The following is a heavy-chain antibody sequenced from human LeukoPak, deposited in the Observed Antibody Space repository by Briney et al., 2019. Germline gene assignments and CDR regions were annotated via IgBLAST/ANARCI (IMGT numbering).Heavy chain of an antibody. V-gene: IGHV4-59*01. Sequence: SETLSLTCTVSGGSISSYYWSWIRQTPGKGLEWIGYMSYSGSTNYNPSLKSRVTISVDTSKNHFSLKLSSVTAADTAVYYCARIVGATWGNYFDYWGQGTLVTVSS. CDR3: ARIVGATWGNYFDY. D-gene: IGHD1-26*01. CDR2: MSYSGST. CDR1: GGSISSYY. J-gene: IGHJ4*02.